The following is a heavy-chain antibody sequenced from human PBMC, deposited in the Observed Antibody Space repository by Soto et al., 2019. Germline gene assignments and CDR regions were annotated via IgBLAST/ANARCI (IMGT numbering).Heavy chain of an antibody. CDR1: GFTFSSYG. J-gene: IGHJ6*02. D-gene: IGHD6-19*01. CDR2: ISYDGGNK. Sequence: GGSLRLSCAASGFTFSSYGMHWVRQAPGKGLEWVAVISYDGGNKYFADSLKGLFTISRDNSKNTLFLQLNSLRAEDTVVYYCAKVSCSGWPPAYPCYYYYGMDVWGQGTTVTVSS. V-gene: IGHV3-30*18. CDR3: AKVSCSGWPPAYPCYYYYGMDV.